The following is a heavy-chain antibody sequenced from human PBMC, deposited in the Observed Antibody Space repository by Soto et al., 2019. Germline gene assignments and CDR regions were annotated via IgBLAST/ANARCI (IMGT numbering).Heavy chain of an antibody. CDR3: ARAPSLGVAHIDY. J-gene: IGHJ4*02. CDR1: GASVTGFY. D-gene: IGHD3-3*01. Sequence: SETLSLTCTVSGASVTGFYWSWIRQPPGKGLEWIGYVFHSGSSNYNPSLKSRVTISVDTSKSQISLRLTSVTAADTAVYYCARAPSLGVAHIDYWGQGTLVTVSS. V-gene: IGHV4-59*02. CDR2: VFHSGSS.